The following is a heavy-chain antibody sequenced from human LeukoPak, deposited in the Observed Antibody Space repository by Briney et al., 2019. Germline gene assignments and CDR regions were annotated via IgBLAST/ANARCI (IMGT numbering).Heavy chain of an antibody. D-gene: IGHD1-14*01. CDR1: GFTFSSYS. Sequence: PGGSLRLSCAASGFTFSSYSMNWVRQAPGKGLEWVSSIISSISHIYYADSVKGRFTISRATDKNSMYLQMNSLRAEDTAVYYCARRTPGLFDYWGQGTLVTVSS. V-gene: IGHV3-21*01. CDR3: ARRTPGLFDY. CDR2: IISSISHI. J-gene: IGHJ4*02.